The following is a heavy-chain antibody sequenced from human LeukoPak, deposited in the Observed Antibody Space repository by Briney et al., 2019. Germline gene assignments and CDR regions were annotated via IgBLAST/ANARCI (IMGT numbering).Heavy chain of an antibody. D-gene: IGHD3-3*01. V-gene: IGHV3-23*01. CDR3: AKALDDFWNGSANN. J-gene: IGHJ4*02. CDR2: ISGSGGST. CDR1: GFTFSNYG. Sequence: GRSLRLSCAASGFTFSNYGMHWVRQAPGKGLEWVSAISGSGGSTYYADSVKGRFTISRDNSKNTLYLQMNSLRAEDTAVYYCAKALDDFWNGSANNWGQGTLVTVSS.